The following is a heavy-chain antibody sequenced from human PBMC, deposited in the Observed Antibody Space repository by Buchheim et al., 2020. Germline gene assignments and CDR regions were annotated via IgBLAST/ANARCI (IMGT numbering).Heavy chain of an antibody. CDR2: IWYGGSNK. D-gene: IGHD6-13*01. Sequence: QVQLVESGGGVVQPGRSLRLSCAASGFTFSSYGMHWVRQAPGKGLEWVAVIWYGGSNKYYADSVKGRFTIPRDNSKNTLYLQMNSLRAEDTAVYYCARDGSSWSTTDYYYGMDVWGQGTT. J-gene: IGHJ6*02. CDR3: ARDGSSWSTTDYYYGMDV. V-gene: IGHV3-33*01. CDR1: GFTFSSYG.